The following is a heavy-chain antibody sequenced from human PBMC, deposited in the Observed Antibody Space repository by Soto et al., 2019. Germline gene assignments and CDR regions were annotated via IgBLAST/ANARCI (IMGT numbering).Heavy chain of an antibody. CDR3: AGDDPNNNWFDP. V-gene: IGHV1-2*04. J-gene: IGHJ5*02. Sequence: ASVKVSCKASGYTFTSYGISWVRQAPGQGLEWMGWINPNSGGTNYAQKFQGWVTMTRDTSISTAYMELSRLRSDDTAVYYCAGDDPNNNWFDPWGQGTLVTVSS. CDR2: INPNSGGT. CDR1: GYTFTSYG.